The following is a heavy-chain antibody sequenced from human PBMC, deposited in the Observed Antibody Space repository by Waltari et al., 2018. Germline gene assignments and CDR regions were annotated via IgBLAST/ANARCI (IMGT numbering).Heavy chain of an antibody. V-gene: IGHV4-61*02. Sequence: QVQLQESGPGLVKPSQTLSLTCTVSGGSIRTGSYYWSCIRHPAGKGLEWIGRIYTSGSTNYNPSLKSRVTISVDTSKNQFSLKLSSVTAADTAVYYCARVKPDILTGDYFDYWGQGTLVTVSS. J-gene: IGHJ4*02. CDR3: ARVKPDILTGDYFDY. CDR2: IYTSGST. D-gene: IGHD3-9*01. CDR1: GGSIRTGSYY.